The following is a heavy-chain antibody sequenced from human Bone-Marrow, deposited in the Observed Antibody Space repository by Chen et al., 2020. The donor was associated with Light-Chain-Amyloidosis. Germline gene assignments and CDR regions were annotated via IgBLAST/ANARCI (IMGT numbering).Heavy chain of an antibody. CDR3: ARVWVGDGYNLWYFDL. J-gene: IGHJ2*01. CDR2: IIPILGIA. D-gene: IGHD5-12*01. V-gene: IGHV1-69*04. Sequence: QVQLVQSGAEVKKPGSSVKVSCKASGGTFSSYAISWVRQAPGQGLEWMGRIIPILGIANYAQKFQGRVTITADKSTSTAYMELRSLRTEDTAVYYCARVWVGDGYNLWYFDLWGRGTLVTVSS. CDR1: GGTFSSYA.